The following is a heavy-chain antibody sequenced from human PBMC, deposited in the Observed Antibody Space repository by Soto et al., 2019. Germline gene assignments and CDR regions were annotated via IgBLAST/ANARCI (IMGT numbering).Heavy chain of an antibody. D-gene: IGHD6-19*01. CDR2: ISYDGSNK. V-gene: IGHV3-30*18. CDR3: AKDLSKQWLGLNFDY. J-gene: IGHJ4*02. CDR1: GFTFSSYG. Sequence: PGGSLRLSCAASGFTFSSYGMHWVRQAPGKGLEWVAVISYDGSNKYYADSVKGRFTISRDNSKNTLYLQMNSLRAEDTAVYYCAKDLSKQWLGLNFDYWGQGTLVTVSS.